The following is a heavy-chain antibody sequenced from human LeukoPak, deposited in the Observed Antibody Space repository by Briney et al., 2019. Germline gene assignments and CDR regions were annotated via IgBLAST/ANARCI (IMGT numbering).Heavy chain of an antibody. CDR2: IGFDGSKI. CDR1: GFTFSSYC. J-gene: IGHJ4*02. V-gene: IGHV3-30*02. Sequence: PGRSLRLSCVASGFTFSSYCMQWVRQAPGKGLEWVAFIGFDGSKIYYADSVKGRFTISRDNSKNTVNLQMNSLRVEDTAVYYCAKDSDTYGHRHFDHWGQGTLVTVSS. CDR3: AKDSDTYGHRHFDH. D-gene: IGHD2-8*01.